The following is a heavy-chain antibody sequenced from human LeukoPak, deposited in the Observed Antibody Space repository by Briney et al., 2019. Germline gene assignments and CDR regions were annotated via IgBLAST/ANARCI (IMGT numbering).Heavy chain of an antibody. CDR1: GFTFSSYG. Sequence: PGGSLRLSCAASGFTFSSYGMHCVRQAPGKGLEWVAVIWYDGSNKYYADSVKGRFTISRDNSKNTLYLLMNSLRAEDTAVYYCARVDTAMVYDAFDIWGQGTMVTVSS. CDR3: ARVDTAMVYDAFDI. V-gene: IGHV3-33*01. J-gene: IGHJ3*02. CDR2: IWYDGSNK. D-gene: IGHD5-18*01.